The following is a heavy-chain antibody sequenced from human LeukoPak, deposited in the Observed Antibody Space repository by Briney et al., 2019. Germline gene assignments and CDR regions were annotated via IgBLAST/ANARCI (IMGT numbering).Heavy chain of an antibody. CDR2: INHSGST. D-gene: IGHD6-13*01. J-gene: IGHJ4*02. CDR3: ARGHPESHSSSWGSPEVYYFDY. Sequence: PSETLSLTCAVYGGSFSGYYWSWIRQPPGKGLEWIGEINHSGSTNYNPSLKSRVTISVDTSKNQFSLKLSSVTAADTAVYYCARGHPESHSSSWGSPEVYYFDYWGQGTLVTVSS. V-gene: IGHV4-34*01. CDR1: GGSFSGYY.